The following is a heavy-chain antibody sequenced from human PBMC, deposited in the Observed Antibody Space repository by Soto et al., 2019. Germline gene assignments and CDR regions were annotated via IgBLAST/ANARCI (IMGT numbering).Heavy chain of an antibody. D-gene: IGHD3-16*01. Sequence: QVHLEQWGAGLLKPSETLSLTCAIYGSSLGAFHWPWIRQPPGKGLEWIGELIHGGSTTYNPSLKSRVTFSLDTSKSQFSLHLLSVTAADTAVYYCARSPLTYDYVRQTWSEVGDSFDIWGRGTLVTVSS. V-gene: IGHV4-34*12. J-gene: IGHJ3*02. CDR2: LIHGGST. CDR1: GSSLGAFH. CDR3: ARSPLTYDYVRQTWSEVGDSFDI.